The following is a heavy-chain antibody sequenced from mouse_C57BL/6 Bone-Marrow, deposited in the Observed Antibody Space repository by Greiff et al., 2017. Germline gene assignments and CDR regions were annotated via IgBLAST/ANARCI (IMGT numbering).Heavy chain of an antibody. CDR3: AGVNYYGSSFAMDY. D-gene: IGHD1-1*01. CDR2: ITHSGET. Sequence: VMLVESGPGLVKPSQSLFLTCSITGFPITSGYYWIWIRQSPGKPLEWMGYITHSGETFYNPSLQSPISITRDTSKNQFFLQLNSVTTEDTAMYYCAGVNYYGSSFAMDYWGQGTSVTVSS. J-gene: IGHJ4*01. CDR1: GFPITSGYY. V-gene: IGHV12-3*01.